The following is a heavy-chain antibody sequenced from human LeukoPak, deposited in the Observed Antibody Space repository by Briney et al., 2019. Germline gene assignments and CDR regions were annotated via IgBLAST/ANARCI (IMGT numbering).Heavy chain of an antibody. J-gene: IGHJ4*02. D-gene: IGHD3-10*01. CDR3: ARDTPLYGSGFYY. CDR1: GYTFTSYD. Sequence: ASVKVSCKASGYTFTSYDINWVRQATGQGLEWMGWMNPNSGNTGYAQKFQGRVTMTRNTSISTAYMELSSLRAEDTAVYYCARDTPLYGSGFYYWGQGTLVTVSS. CDR2: MNPNSGNT. V-gene: IGHV1-8*01.